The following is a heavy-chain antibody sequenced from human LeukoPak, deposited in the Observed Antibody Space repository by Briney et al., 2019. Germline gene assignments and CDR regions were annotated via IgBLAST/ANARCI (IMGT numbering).Heavy chain of an antibody. CDR2: ISGSGGST. CDR1: GFTFSSYG. J-gene: IGHJ3*02. CDR3: AKEPFWDYYESSGYWPGAFDI. V-gene: IGHV3-23*01. D-gene: IGHD3-22*01. Sequence: PGGSLRLSCAASGFTFSSYGMSWVRQAPGKGLEWVSAISGSGGSTYYADSVKGRFTISRDNSKNTLYLQMNSLRAEDTAVYYCAKEPFWDYYESSGYWPGAFDIWGQGTMVTVSS.